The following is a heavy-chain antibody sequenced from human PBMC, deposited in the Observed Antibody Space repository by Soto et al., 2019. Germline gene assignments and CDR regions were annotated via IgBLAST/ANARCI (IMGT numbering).Heavy chain of an antibody. D-gene: IGHD6-25*01. CDR2: ISNSGTYV. V-gene: IGHV3-21*06. Sequence: PGGSLRLSCAASKFIFGTYTMNWVRQAPGKGLEWVSSISNSGTYVTYADTVKGRFTISRDNDKNSLFLQMNSLRADDTAVYYCAPARAQGLEGPRADYWGRGTLVTVPP. CDR3: APARAQGLEGPRADY. J-gene: IGHJ4*02. CDR1: KFIFGTYT.